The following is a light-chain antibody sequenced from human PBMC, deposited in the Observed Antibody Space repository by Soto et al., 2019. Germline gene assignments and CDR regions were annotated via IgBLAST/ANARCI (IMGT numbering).Light chain of an antibody. V-gene: IGKV1-27*01. CDR3: QQYNDAPWT. Sequence: DIQMTQSPSSLSASVGDRVTITCRASQGISTYLAWYQQKPGKVPKLLIYAASTLQSGVPSRFSGSGSGTDFTLTISSLPPEDVATYYCQQYNDAPWTFGPGTKVEIK. CDR1: QGISTY. CDR2: AAS. J-gene: IGKJ1*01.